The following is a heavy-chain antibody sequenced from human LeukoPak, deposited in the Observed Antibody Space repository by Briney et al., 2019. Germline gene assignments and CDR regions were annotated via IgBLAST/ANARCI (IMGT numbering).Heavy chain of an antibody. D-gene: IGHD4-17*01. V-gene: IGHV4-38-2*01. CDR1: GYSISSDYY. Sequence: SETLSLTCAVSGYSISSDYYWGWIRQPPGKGLDWIGNVDPSGSTYYNPSLKSRATISLDTSKKQFSLKLTSVTAADTAVYYCATVGASHYGDWYFAYWGQGTLVTVSS. J-gene: IGHJ4*02. CDR2: VDPSGST. CDR3: ATVGASHYGDWYFAY.